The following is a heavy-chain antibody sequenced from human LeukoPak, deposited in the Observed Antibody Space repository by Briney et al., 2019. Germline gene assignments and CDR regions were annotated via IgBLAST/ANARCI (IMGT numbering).Heavy chain of an antibody. CDR3: ASSENYDFWSGPLPRYYFGY. V-gene: IGHV4-38-2*02. CDR2: IYHSGST. CDR1: GYSISSGYY. D-gene: IGHD3-3*01. Sequence: PSETLSLTCTVSGYSISSGYYWGWIRQPPGKGLEWIGSIYHSGSTYYNPSLKSRVTISVDTSKNQFSLKLSSVTAADTAVYYCASSENYDFWSGPLPRYYFGYWGQGTLVTVSS. J-gene: IGHJ4*02.